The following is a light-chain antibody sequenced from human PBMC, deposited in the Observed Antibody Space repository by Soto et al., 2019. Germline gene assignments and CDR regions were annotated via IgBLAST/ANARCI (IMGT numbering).Light chain of an antibody. V-gene: IGLV2-14*01. CDR2: DVS. CDR3: SSFTTSSTLV. Sequence: QSVLTQPASVSGSPGQPIPISCTGTSSDVGSFDSVAWYQHNPGKAPKLMIYDVSNRPSGVSSRFSGSKSGNTASLSISGLQTEDEANYYCSSFTTSSTLVFGTGTKVTVL. J-gene: IGLJ1*01. CDR1: SSDVGSFDS.